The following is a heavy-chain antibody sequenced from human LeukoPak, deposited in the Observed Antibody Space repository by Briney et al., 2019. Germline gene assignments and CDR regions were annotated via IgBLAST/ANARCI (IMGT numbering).Heavy chain of an antibody. CDR1: GFTFSDYY. CDR3: AGGPNYYDSSINL. V-gene: IGHV3-11*01. Sequence: PGGSLRLSCAASGFTFSDYYMSWIRQAPGKGLEWISYISSGGGTIYYADSMKARFTISGDNTKNSLYLQMNSLRAEDSAMYYCAGGPNYYDSSINLWGQGTLVTVSS. CDR2: ISSGGGTI. D-gene: IGHD3-22*01. J-gene: IGHJ5*02.